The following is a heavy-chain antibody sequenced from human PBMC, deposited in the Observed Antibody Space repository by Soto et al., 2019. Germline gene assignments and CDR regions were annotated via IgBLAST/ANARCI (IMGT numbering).Heavy chain of an antibody. D-gene: IGHD1-1*01. Sequence: SETLSLTCTVSGGSISSGGYFWSRIRQPPGKGLEWIGNIFYSGTTYYNPSLKSRVTISVDTSKNQFSLKLSSVTAADTAVYFCARGVLYWGQGTLVTVSS. CDR3: ARGVLY. CDR1: GGSISSGGYF. CDR2: IFYSGTT. V-gene: IGHV4-31*03. J-gene: IGHJ4*02.